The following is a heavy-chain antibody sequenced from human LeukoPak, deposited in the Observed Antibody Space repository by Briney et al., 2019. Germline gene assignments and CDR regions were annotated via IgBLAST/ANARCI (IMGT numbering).Heavy chain of an antibody. D-gene: IGHD3-22*01. CDR2: IYYSGST. V-gene: IGHV4-59*01. CDR3: ARDTYYYDSSGYSPFYYNYGMDV. J-gene: IGHJ6*02. CDR1: GGSFSSYY. Sequence: PSETLCLTCTVSGGSFSSYYWSWVRQPPGKGLEWIGYIYYSGSTKYNPSIKSRITISVDTSKNHLSLKLSSVTAADTALYYCARDTYYYDSSGYSPFYYNYGMDVWGQGTTVTVSS.